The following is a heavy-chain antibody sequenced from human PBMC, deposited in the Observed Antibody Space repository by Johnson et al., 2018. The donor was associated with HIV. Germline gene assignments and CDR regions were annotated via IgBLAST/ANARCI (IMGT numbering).Heavy chain of an antibody. V-gene: IGHV3-72*01. CDR1: RFTLSDHY. CDR2: TKNKANSYTT. Sequence: VQLVESGGGLVQPGGSLRLSCAASRFTLSDHYMDWVRQAAGKGLEWVGRTKNKANSYTTEYAASVKGRFTISRDDSKNSLYLQMNSLKTEDTAVYYCTTDRGGEIAVAGPDAFDIWGQGTMVTVSS. D-gene: IGHD6-19*01. CDR3: TTDRGGEIAVAGPDAFDI. J-gene: IGHJ3*02.